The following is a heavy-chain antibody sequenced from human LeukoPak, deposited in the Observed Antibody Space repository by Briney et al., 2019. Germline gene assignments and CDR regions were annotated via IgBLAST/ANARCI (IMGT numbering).Heavy chain of an antibody. V-gene: IGHV3-7*04. CDR1: GFTFSSYW. D-gene: IGHD6-19*01. Sequence: PGGSLRLSCAASGFTFSSYWMSWVRQAPGKGLEWVANIKQDGSEKYCVDSVKGRFTISRDNAKNSLYLQMNSLRAEDTAVYYCARERAVAGRGDFDYWGQGTLVTVSS. CDR3: ARERAVAGRGDFDY. CDR2: IKQDGSEK. J-gene: IGHJ4*02.